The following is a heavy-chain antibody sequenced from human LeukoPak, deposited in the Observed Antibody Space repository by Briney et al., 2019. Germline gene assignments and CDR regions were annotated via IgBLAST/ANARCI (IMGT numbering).Heavy chain of an antibody. Sequence: GRSLRLSCTASGFTFGDHAITWVRQAPGKGLEWVGFIRSKAHGGTTEYAASVKGRFTISRDDYKSIAYLQTNSLKTEDTAVYYCTRDERYSRSSTWFDPWGQGTLVTVSS. J-gene: IGHJ5*02. V-gene: IGHV3-49*04. D-gene: IGHD6-6*01. CDR2: IRSKAHGGTT. CDR3: TRDERYSRSSTWFDP. CDR1: GFTFGDHA.